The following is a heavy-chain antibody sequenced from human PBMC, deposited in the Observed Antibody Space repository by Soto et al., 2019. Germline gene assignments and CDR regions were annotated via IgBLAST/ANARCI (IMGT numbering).Heavy chain of an antibody. Sequence: GGSVRLSCAASGFTFSSYAMGWVRQATGKGLEWVSAISGSGGSTYYADSVKGRFTISRDNSKNTLYLQMNSLRAEDTAVYYCAKDPIHYYDSSGYFDYYYGVDVWGQGTTVTVSS. CDR3: AKDPIHYYDSSGYFDYYYGVDV. CDR1: GFTFSSYA. D-gene: IGHD3-22*01. CDR2: ISGSGGST. J-gene: IGHJ6*02. V-gene: IGHV3-23*01.